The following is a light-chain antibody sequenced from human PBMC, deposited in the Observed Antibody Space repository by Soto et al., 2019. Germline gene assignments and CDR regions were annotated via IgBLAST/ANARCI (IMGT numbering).Light chain of an antibody. Sequence: DIQMTQSPSSLSASIGDGVTITCRAGQTICSRLNWYQQKPGKAPKLLIFAASNLQSGVPARFSGSGSGTDFTLTINSLQPEDFASYYCQQTYTGANFGQGTRLEIK. CDR2: AAS. J-gene: IGKJ5*01. CDR3: QQTYTGAN. CDR1: QTICSR. V-gene: IGKV1-39*01.